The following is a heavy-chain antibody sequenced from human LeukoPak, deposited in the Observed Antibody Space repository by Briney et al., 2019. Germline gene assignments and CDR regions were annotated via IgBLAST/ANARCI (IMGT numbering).Heavy chain of an antibody. V-gene: IGHV3-33*01. CDR3: ARDGGRWLQLIMGYYFDY. CDR2: IWYDGSNK. D-gene: IGHD5-24*01. J-gene: IGHJ4*02. Sequence: PGGSLRLSCAASGFTFSSYGMHWVCQAPGKGLEWVAVIWYDGSNKYYADSVKGRFTISRDNSKNTLYLQMNSLRAEDTAVYYCARDGGRWLQLIMGYYFDYWGQGTLVTVSS. CDR1: GFTFSSYG.